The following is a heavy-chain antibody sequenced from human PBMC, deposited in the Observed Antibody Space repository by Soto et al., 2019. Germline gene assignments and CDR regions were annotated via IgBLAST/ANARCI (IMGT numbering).Heavy chain of an antibody. CDR1: GGSMTRSGYY. Sequence: PSEALSVTCTVAGGSMTRSGYYWGWIRQHPGKGLEWIGSIYYNGNTYYNPSLKSRITISLDTSRNQFSLKLSSVTAADTAVYYCARLFYYDTSGSYYYFDYWGQGTLVTVSS. CDR2: IYYNGNT. J-gene: IGHJ4*02. D-gene: IGHD3-22*01. CDR3: ARLFYYDTSGSYYYFDY. V-gene: IGHV4-31*03.